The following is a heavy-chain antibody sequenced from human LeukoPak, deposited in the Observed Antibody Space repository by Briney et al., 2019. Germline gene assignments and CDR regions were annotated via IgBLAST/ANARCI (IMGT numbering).Heavy chain of an antibody. J-gene: IGHJ5*02. V-gene: IGHV1-2*02. CDR1: GYTFTGYY. CDR3: ARDLGWGDGWFDP. CDR2: INPNSGGT. D-gene: IGHD5-24*01. Sequence: ASVKVSCKASGYTFTGYYMHWVRQAPGQGLEWMGWINPNSGGTNYAQKFQGRVTMTRDTSISTAYMELSRLRSDDTAVYYCARDLGWGDGWFDPWGQGTLVTVSS.